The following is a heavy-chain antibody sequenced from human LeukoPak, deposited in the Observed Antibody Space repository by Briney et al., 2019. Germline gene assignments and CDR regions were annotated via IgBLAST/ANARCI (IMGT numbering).Heavy chain of an antibody. J-gene: IGHJ4*02. CDR1: GFTFSLYT. CDR3: AKDSILDH. Sequence: PGRSLRLSCAASGFTFSLYTMHWVRQAPGKGLEWLAVIAYDGSYEYYADSVKGRFSISRDDSKKTVYLQMNSLRPEDTALYYCAKDSILDHWGQGTLVTVSS. CDR2: IAYDGSYE. V-gene: IGHV3-30*04.